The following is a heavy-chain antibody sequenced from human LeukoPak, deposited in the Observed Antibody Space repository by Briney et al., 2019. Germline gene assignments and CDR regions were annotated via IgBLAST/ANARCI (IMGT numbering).Heavy chain of an antibody. CDR1: GFTFSSYA. Sequence: GGSLRLSCAASGFTFSSYAMSWVRQAPGKGLEWVSAISGSGGSTYYADSVKGRFTISRDNSKNTLYLQMNSLRAEDTAVYYCAKVPLYSGSYLDFDYWGQGTLVTVSS. D-gene: IGHD1-26*01. J-gene: IGHJ4*02. V-gene: IGHV3-23*01. CDR2: ISGSGGST. CDR3: AKVPLYSGSYLDFDY.